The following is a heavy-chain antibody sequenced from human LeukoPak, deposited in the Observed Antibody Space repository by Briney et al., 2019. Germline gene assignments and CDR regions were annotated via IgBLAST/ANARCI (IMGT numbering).Heavy chain of an antibody. CDR1: GFTFSSYA. CDR3: ARDGYCSSTSCPWAYFDF. Sequence: GGSLRLSCAASGFTFSSYAMHWVRQAPGKGLKFVSVISSNGGSTYYANSVKGRFTISRDNSKNTLYLQMGSLRADDMAVYYCARDGYCSSTSCPWAYFDFWGQGTLVTVSS. CDR2: ISSNGGST. J-gene: IGHJ4*02. D-gene: IGHD2-2*01. V-gene: IGHV3-64*01.